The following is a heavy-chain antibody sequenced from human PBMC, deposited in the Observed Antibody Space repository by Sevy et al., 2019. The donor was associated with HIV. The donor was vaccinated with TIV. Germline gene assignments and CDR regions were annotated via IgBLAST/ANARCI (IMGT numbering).Heavy chain of an antibody. V-gene: IGHV3-49*03. D-gene: IGHD6-6*01. CDR1: GFTFGDYA. CDR3: SRGRAPLIAAQGY. J-gene: IGHJ4*02. Sequence: QLGGSLRLSCRASGFTFGDYAMSWFRQAPGEGLEWVGFIRSKAYGGTAVYAASVKGRFTISRDDSENTANLQMNSLRTEDTAVYYCSRGRAPLIAAQGYWGQRTLVTVSS. CDR2: IRSKAYGGTA.